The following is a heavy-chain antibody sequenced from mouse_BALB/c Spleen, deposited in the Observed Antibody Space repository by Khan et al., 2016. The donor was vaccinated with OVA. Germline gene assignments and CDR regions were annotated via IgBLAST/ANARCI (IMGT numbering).Heavy chain of an antibody. D-gene: IGHD1-2*01. CDR1: GFSLTSYG. CDR3: ARDTTAAPY. Sequence: VQLEESGPGLVAPSQSLSITCTVSGFSLTSYGVHWVRQPPGKGLEWLGIIWAGGSTHYNSALMSRLSISKDNSKSQVFLKMNSLQTDDTAMYYCARDTTAAPYWGQGTLVTVSA. CDR2: IWAGGST. V-gene: IGHV2-9*02. J-gene: IGHJ3*01.